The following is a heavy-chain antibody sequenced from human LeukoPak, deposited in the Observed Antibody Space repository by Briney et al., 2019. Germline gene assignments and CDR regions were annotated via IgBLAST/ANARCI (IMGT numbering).Heavy chain of an antibody. J-gene: IGHJ4*02. CDR2: INPNSGGT. CDR1: RYNFTGYY. CDR3: ARGGVAGTIDY. D-gene: IGHD6-19*01. Sequence: ASVKVSCKASRYNFTGYYMHWVRQAPGQGLEWMGWINPNSGGTKYAQKFQGRVTMTRDTSISTAYMELSRLRSDDTAVYYCARGGVAGTIDYWGQGTLVTVSS. V-gene: IGHV1-2*02.